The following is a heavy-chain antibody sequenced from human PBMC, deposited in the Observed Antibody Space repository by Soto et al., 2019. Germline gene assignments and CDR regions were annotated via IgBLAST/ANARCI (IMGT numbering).Heavy chain of an antibody. CDR3: ATVLQYSSGWYPFDY. CDR2: FDPEDGET. Sequence: ASVKVSCKVSGYTLTELSMHWARQAPGKGLEWMGGFDPEDGETIYAQKFQGRVTMTEDTSTDTAYMELSSLRSEDTAVYYCATVLQYSSGWYPFDYWGQGTLVTVSS. CDR1: GYTLTELS. J-gene: IGHJ4*02. D-gene: IGHD6-19*01. V-gene: IGHV1-24*01.